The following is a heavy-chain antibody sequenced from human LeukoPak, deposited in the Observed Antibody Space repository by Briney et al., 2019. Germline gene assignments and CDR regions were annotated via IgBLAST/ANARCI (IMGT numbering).Heavy chain of an antibody. J-gene: IGHJ6*04. CDR3: ARDPARPRNYYGSGSFVYYGMDV. CDR1: GGSFSGYY. CDR2: INHSGSP. Sequence: SETLSLTCAVYGGSFSGYYWSWIRQPPGKGLEWIGEINHSGSPNYNPSLKSRVTISVDTSKNQFSLKLSSVTAADTAVYYCARDPARPRNYYGSGSFVYYGMDVWGKGTTVTVSS. D-gene: IGHD3-10*01. V-gene: IGHV4-34*01.